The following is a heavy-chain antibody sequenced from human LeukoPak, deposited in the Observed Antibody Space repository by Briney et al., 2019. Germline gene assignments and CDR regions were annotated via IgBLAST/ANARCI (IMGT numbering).Heavy chain of an antibody. J-gene: IGHJ4*02. CDR3: AKVRAPRQYYFDY. Sequence: GGSLRLSCAASGFTFSDYGMHWVRQAPGKGLVWVAFMRYDGSDKYYADSVKGRFTISRDNSKNTLYLQMNSLRAEDTAVYYCAKVRAPRQYYFDYWGQGTLVTVSS. V-gene: IGHV3-30*02. CDR2: MRYDGSDK. D-gene: IGHD1-26*01. CDR1: GFTFSDYG.